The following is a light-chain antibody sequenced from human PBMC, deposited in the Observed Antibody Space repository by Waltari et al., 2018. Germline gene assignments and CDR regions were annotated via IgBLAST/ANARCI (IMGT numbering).Light chain of an antibody. Sequence: QSALTQPASVSGSPGQSITISCTGTSSYSGGHHYASWYQQHPGKAPNLMIYDVSNRPSGVSNRVSGSQSGNTASLTISGLQAEDEADYYCASYISSSTLELFGGGTSLTVL. J-gene: IGLJ2*01. CDR2: DVS. V-gene: IGLV2-14*03. CDR3: ASYISSSTLEL. CDR1: SSYSGGHHY.